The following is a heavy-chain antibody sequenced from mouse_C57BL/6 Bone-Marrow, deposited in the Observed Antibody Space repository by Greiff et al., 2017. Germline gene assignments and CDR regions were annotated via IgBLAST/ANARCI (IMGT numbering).Heavy chain of an antibody. J-gene: IGHJ1*03. Sequence: QVQLQQSGAELARPGASVKMSCKASGYTFTSYTMHWVKQRPGQGLEWIGYINPSSGYTKYNQKFKDKATLTADKSSSTAYMQLSSLTSEDSAVYYCAREDLPSYFDVWGTGTTVTVSS. D-gene: IGHD2-1*01. CDR3: AREDLPSYFDV. CDR1: GYTFTSYT. V-gene: IGHV1-4*01. CDR2: INPSSGYT.